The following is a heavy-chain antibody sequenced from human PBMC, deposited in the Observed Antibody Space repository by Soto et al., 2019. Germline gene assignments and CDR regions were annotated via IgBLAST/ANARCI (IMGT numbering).Heavy chain of an antibody. J-gene: IGHJ5*02. CDR3: ARGASP. CDR1: GYTFTSSD. Sequence: QVQLVQSGAEVKKPGASVKVSCKASGYTFTSSDINWVRQATGQGLEWMGWMNPNTGNTGYAQKFQGRITLTRSTSISXXXXXLSSLNSDDSAVYYCARGASPWGQGTLVTVSS. V-gene: IGHV1-8*01. CDR2: MNPNTGNT.